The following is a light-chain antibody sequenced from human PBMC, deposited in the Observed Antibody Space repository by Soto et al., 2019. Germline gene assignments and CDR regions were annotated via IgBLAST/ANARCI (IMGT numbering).Light chain of an antibody. J-gene: IGKJ3*01. CDR1: QVINNW. V-gene: IGKV1-12*02. CDR2: AAS. CDR3: QQANSFPFT. Sequence: DIQMTQSPSSVSASVGDRVTITCRASQVINNWLAWYQQKPGKAPNLLIYAASTLHTGVPSRFSGSGSGTDFTLTISSLQPEDFATYYCQQANSFPFTFGPGTKVDIK.